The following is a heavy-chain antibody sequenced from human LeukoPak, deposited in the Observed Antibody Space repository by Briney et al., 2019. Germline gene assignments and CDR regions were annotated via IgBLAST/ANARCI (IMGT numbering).Heavy chain of an antibody. V-gene: IGHV3-23*01. Sequence: GGSLRLSCAASGPTFSSYAMSWVRQAPGKGLEWVSVISGSGGNTYYPDSVKGRFTISRDNSKNTVYLQMNRLRVEDTAVYYCSGGGNWNYVNFWGQGTLVTVSS. J-gene: IGHJ4*02. CDR1: GPTFSSYA. CDR2: ISGSGGNT. CDR3: SGGGNWNYVNF. D-gene: IGHD1-1*01.